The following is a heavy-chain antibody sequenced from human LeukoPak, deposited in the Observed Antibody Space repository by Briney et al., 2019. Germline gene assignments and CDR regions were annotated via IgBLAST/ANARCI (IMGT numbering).Heavy chain of an antibody. CDR3: ARVVGGYDFYWFDP. CDR1: GGSISSGNYY. Sequence: SETLSLTCTVSGGSISSGNYYWSWIRQPAGKGLEWIGRIYTSGSTNYNPSLKSRVTISVDTSKNQFSLKLSSVTAADTAVYYCARVVGGYDFYWFDPWGQGTLVTVSS. CDR2: IYTSGST. V-gene: IGHV4-61*02. J-gene: IGHJ5*02. D-gene: IGHD3-3*01.